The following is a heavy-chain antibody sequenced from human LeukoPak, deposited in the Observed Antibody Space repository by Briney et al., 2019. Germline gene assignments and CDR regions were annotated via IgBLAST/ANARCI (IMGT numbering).Heavy chain of an antibody. V-gene: IGHV3-23*01. CDR2: VSGSGGTT. J-gene: IGHJ4*02. CDR3: AKSDYYDSSGHPSSFEY. Sequence: PGGSLRLSCAASGFPFSSYAMSWVRQAPGRALEWVSAVSGSGGTTYYADSVKGRFTISRDNSKNTLYLQMNSLRAEVTAVYYCAKSDYYDSSGHPSSFEYWGQGTLVTVSS. D-gene: IGHD3-22*01. CDR1: GFPFSSYA.